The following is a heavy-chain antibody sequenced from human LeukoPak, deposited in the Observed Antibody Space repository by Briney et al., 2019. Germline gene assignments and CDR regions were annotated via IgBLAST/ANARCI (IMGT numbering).Heavy chain of an antibody. D-gene: IGHD3-22*01. J-gene: IGHJ2*01. Sequence: PSETLSPTCAVYGGAFSGYYWSWIPQPPGKGLEWIGGINHSGSTNYNPSLKSRVTISVDTSKNQFSLKLSSVTAADTAVYYCARRSSYYDSSGYYRIYWYFDLWGRGTLVTGSS. CDR2: INHSGST. CDR1: GGAFSGYY. CDR3: ARRSSYYDSSGYYRIYWYFDL. V-gene: IGHV4-34*01.